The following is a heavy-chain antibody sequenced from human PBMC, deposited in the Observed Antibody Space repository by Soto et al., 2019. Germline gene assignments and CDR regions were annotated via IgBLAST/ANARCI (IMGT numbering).Heavy chain of an antibody. CDR1: GYTFTGYY. V-gene: IGHV1-2*04. CDR3: ATSSGWNHDAFDI. J-gene: IGHJ3*02. Sequence: ASVKVSCKASGYTFTGYYMHWVRQAPGQGLEWMGWINPNSGGTNYAQKFQGWVTMTRDTSISTAYMELSRLRSDDTAVYYCATSSGWNHDAFDIWGQGTMVTVS. CDR2: INPNSGGT. D-gene: IGHD6-19*01.